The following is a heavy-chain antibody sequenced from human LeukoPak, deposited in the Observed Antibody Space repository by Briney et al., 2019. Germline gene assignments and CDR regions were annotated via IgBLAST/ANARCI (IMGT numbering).Heavy chain of an antibody. CDR1: GGSISNYY. J-gene: IGHJ6*02. V-gene: IGHV4-59*12. CDR2: LHYSGST. Sequence: SQTLSLTCTVSGGSISNYYWNWIRLSPGKGLEWIGYLHYSGSTNYNPSLESRVTISVDSSNNQFFLSLSSVTAADTAVYYCARDYYGSGSYYNHSYGMDVWGQGTTVIVSS. D-gene: IGHD3-10*01. CDR3: ARDYYGSGSYYNHSYGMDV.